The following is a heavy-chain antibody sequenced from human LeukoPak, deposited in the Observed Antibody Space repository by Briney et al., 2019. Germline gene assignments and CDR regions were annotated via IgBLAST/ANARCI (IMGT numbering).Heavy chain of an antibody. V-gene: IGHV3-30*04. Sequence: GGSLRLSCAASGFTFSSYAMHWVRQAPGKGLEWVAVISYDGSNKYYADSVKGRFTISRDNSKNTLYLEMNGLRAEDTAVYYCAKGGAVPGRDYWGQGTLVTVSS. J-gene: IGHJ4*02. CDR2: ISYDGSNK. CDR3: AKGGAVPGRDY. CDR1: GFTFSSYA. D-gene: IGHD6-19*01.